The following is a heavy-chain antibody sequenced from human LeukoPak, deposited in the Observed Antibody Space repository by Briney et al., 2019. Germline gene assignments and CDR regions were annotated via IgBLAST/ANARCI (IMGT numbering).Heavy chain of an antibody. CDR3: ARLAGYYGSGLRAFDI. CDR2: ISWDGGST. D-gene: IGHD3-10*01. Sequence: PGGSLRLSCAASGFTFDDYTMHWLRQALGKGLGWVSLISWDGGSTYYADSVKGRFTISRDNSKNSLYLQMNSLRTEDTALYYCARLAGYYGSGLRAFDIWGPGTMVTVSS. V-gene: IGHV3-43*01. J-gene: IGHJ3*02. CDR1: GFTFDDYT.